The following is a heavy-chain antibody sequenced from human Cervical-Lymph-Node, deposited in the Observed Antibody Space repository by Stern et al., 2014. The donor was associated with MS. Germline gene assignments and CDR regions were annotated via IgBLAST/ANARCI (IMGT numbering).Heavy chain of an antibody. CDR1: GASITSYY. V-gene: IGHV4-59*01. CDR3: ARATDL. CDR2: IYYRGNT. J-gene: IGHJ5*02. Sequence: QVQLQESGPGLLRPSETLSLTCTVSGASITSYYWSWIRQPPGKGLEWIGYIYYRGNTNYNASLKGRVAISIGTSKTKFSLRLSSVTAADTAVYYCARATDLWGQGTLVTVSS.